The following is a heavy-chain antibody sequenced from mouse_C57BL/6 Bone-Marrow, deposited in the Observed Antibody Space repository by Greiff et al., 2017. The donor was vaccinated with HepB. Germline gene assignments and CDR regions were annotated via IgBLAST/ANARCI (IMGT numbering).Heavy chain of an antibody. CDR1: GYTFTDYY. D-gene: IGHD2-2*01. Sequence: EVQLQQSGPELVKPGASVKISCKASGYTFTDYYMNWVKQSHGKSLEWIGDINPNNGGTSYNQKFKGKATLTVDKSSSTAYMELRSLTSEDSAVYYCARYYYVYDWGYFDVWGTGTTVTVAS. V-gene: IGHV1-26*01. CDR2: INPNNGGT. CDR3: ARYYYVYDWGYFDV. J-gene: IGHJ1*03.